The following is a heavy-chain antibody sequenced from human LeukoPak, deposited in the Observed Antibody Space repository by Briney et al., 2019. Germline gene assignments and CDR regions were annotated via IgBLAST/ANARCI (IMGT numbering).Heavy chain of an antibody. D-gene: IGHD2-15*01. V-gene: IGHV1-18*01. CDR2: LSANNGNA. J-gene: IGHJ5*02. CDR3: ARAWGSGGPRVDWFAP. Sequence: ASVKVSCKASGFTFTSYGIAWVRQAPGQGLEWMGWLSANNGNANYAQKLQDRVTMTTDTSTSTAYMELRSLRSDDTAVYYCARAWGSGGPRVDWFAPGGQGTLVTVSS. CDR1: GFTFTSYG.